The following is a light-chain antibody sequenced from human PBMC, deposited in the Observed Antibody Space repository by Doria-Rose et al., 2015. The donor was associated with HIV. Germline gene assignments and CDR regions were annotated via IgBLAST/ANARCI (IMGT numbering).Light chain of an antibody. CDR3: QHYDDFPYS. CDR2: DAS. J-gene: IGKJ2*03. Sequence: TQPPSSLAASVGDRVTVTCQASQDIGNSVGWYQQKPGKAPRLLIFDASKLETGVPSGFSGSGSGTHFTFTINSLQAEDIATYYCQHYDDFPYSFGQGTKLEL. CDR1: QDIGNS. V-gene: IGKV1-33*01.